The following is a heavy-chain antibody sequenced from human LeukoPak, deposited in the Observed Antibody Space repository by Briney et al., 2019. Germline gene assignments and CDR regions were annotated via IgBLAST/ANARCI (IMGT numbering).Heavy chain of an antibody. CDR2: IRSKENTYAT. CDR1: GFTFSGSA. Sequence: GGSLRLSCAASGFTFSGSAMHWVRQASGKGLEWVGRIRSKENTYATSYAASVKGRFTISRDDSKKTAYLQMNSLKTEDTAVYYCTTTYYYDSSGYTLDYWGQGTLVTVSS. J-gene: IGHJ4*02. CDR3: TTTYYYDSSGYTLDY. V-gene: IGHV3-73*01. D-gene: IGHD3-22*01.